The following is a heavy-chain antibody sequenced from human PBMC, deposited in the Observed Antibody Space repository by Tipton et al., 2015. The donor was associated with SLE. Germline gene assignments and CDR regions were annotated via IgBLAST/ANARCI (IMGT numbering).Heavy chain of an antibody. Sequence: TLSLTCTVSGGPISSYYWSWIRQPPGKGLEWIGEINHSGSTYYNPSLKSRVTISVDTSKNQFSLKLSSVTAADTAVYYCARLGGAFDIWGQGTMVTVSS. CDR1: GGPISSYY. V-gene: IGHV4-59*12. J-gene: IGHJ3*02. CDR2: INHSGST. CDR3: ARLGGAFDI. D-gene: IGHD3-16*01.